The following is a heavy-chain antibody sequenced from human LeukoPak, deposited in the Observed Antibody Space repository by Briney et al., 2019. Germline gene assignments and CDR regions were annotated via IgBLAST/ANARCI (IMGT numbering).Heavy chain of an antibody. V-gene: IGHV3-23*01. Sequence: GGSLRLSCAASGLTFSNYAMSWVRQAPGKGLEWVSTISNSDDNTYYAESVKGRFTISRDNSKNTLYLQMNSLTAEDMAIYYCAKATGNLGNWGQGTLVTVSS. D-gene: IGHD1-1*01. J-gene: IGHJ4*02. CDR2: ISNSDDNT. CDR3: AKATGNLGN. CDR1: GLTFSNYA.